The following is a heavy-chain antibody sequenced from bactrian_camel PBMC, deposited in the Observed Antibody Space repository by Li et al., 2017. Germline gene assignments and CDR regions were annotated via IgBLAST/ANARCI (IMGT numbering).Heavy chain of an antibody. CDR2: IESEGST. D-gene: IGHD3*01. J-gene: IGHJ4*01. V-gene: IGHV3S55*01. CDR1: VDTIGRYC. Sequence: HVQLVESGGGSVQVGGSLIHSCVASVDTIGRYCMGWFRQIPDKEREGVAGIESEGSTSYADSVKGRFTVSQDSAKNTSYLEMINLKSEDTARYYCKTECVEDCFSGSWCSTLLDSYKGQGTQVTVS.